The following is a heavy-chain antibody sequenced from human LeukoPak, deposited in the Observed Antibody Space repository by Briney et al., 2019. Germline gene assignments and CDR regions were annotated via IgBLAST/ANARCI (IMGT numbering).Heavy chain of an antibody. CDR1: GFTFSSYA. V-gene: IGHV3-23*01. J-gene: IGHJ4*02. D-gene: IGHD3-9*01. CDR2: ISGSGGST. Sequence: GGSLRLSCAASGFTFSSYAMSWVRQAPGKGLEWASAISGSGGSTYYADSVKGRFTISRDNSKNTLYLQMNSLRAEDTAVYYCAKHYAYYDILTGSDYWGQGTLVTVSS. CDR3: AKHYAYYDILTGSDY.